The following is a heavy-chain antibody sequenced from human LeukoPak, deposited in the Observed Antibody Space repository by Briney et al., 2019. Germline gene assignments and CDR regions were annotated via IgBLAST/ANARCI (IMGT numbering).Heavy chain of an antibody. CDR3: AKSLTDYGDYNWGWCFDY. V-gene: IGHV3-23*01. CDR2: ISGSGGST. J-gene: IGHJ4*02. Sequence: QPGGSLRLSCAASGFTFSSYAMSWVRQAPGKGLEWVSAISGSGGSTYYADSVKGRFTISRDNSKNTLYLQMNSLRAEDTAVYYCAKSLTDYGDYNWGWCFDYWGQGTLVTVSS. CDR1: GFTFSSYA. D-gene: IGHD4-17*01.